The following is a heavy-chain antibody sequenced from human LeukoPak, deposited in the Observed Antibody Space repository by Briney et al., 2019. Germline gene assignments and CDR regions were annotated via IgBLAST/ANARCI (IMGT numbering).Heavy chain of an antibody. CDR3: ARAPSWGGLSSGSYYFDY. J-gene: IGHJ4*02. CDR1: GYTFTNYD. V-gene: IGHV1-8*03. CDR2: MNPNSGNT. D-gene: IGHD6-19*01. Sequence: ASVKVSCKASGYTFTNYDINWVRQATGQGLEWMGWMNPNSGNTGYAQKFQGRVTITRNISISTAYMELSSLRSDDTAVYYCARAPSWGGLSSGSYYFDYWGQGTLVTVSS.